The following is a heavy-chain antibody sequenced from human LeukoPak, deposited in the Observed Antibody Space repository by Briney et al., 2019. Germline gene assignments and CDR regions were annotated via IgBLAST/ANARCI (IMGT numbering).Heavy chain of an antibody. CDR2: IYTSGST. CDR1: GGSISSYY. J-gene: IGHJ3*02. CDR3: ARDQSVAGKKDAFDI. Sequence: SETLSLTCTVSGGSISSYYWSWIRQPAGKGLEWIGRIYTSGSTNYNPSLKSRVTMSVDTSKNQFSLKLSSVTAADTAVYYCARDQSVAGKKDAFDIWGQGTMVTVSS. D-gene: IGHD6-19*01. V-gene: IGHV4-4*07.